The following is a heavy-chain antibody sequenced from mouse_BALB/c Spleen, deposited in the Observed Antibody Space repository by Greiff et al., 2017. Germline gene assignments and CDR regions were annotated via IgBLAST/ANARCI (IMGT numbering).Heavy chain of an antibody. Sequence: EVKLQESGPGLVKPSQSLSLTCTVTGYSITSDYAWNWIRQFPGNKLEWMGYISYSGSTSYNPSLKSRISITRDTSKNQFFLQLNSVTTEDTATYYCARPRGDAYHYAMDYWGQGTSVTVSS. D-gene: IGHD3-3*01. CDR1: GYSITSDYA. CDR3: ARPRGDAYHYAMDY. CDR2: ISYSGST. V-gene: IGHV3-2*02. J-gene: IGHJ4*01.